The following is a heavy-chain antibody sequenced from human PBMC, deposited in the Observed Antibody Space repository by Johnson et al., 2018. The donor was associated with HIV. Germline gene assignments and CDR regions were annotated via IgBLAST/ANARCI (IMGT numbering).Heavy chain of an antibody. CDR1: GFTFDYYD. Sequence: EVKLLESGGGLVPPGRSLRLSCAASGFTFDYYDMTWVRQATGKGLEWVCGIHWNGGNTDYADSVKGRFTISSDNAKTSLYLQMTRLRAEDMALYFCVRVGKFCGGDCYSGVDGFDIWGQGTMVTVSA. CDR2: IHWNGGNT. J-gene: IGHJ3*02. V-gene: IGHV3-20*04. D-gene: IGHD2-21*02. CDR3: VRVGKFCGGDCYSGVDGFDI.